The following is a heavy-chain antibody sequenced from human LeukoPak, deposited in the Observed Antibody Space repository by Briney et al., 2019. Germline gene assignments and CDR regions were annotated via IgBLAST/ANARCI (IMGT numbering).Heavy chain of an antibody. Sequence: SETLSLTCTVSGGSISSYYWSWIRQPPGKGLEWIGYIYYSGSTNYNPSPKSRVTISVDTSKDQFSLKLSSVTAADTAVYYCARVRTIFGVVTQLFDYWGQGTLVTVSS. CDR1: GGSISSYY. V-gene: IGHV4-59*01. D-gene: IGHD3-3*01. CDR3: ARVRTIFGVVTQLFDY. J-gene: IGHJ4*02. CDR2: IYYSGST.